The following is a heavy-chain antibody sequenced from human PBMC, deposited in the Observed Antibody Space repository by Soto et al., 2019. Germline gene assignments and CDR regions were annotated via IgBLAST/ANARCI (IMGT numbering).Heavy chain of an antibody. D-gene: IGHD1-26*01. CDR2: IWYEGSNK. V-gene: IGHV3-33*01. CDR1: GFTFSSYG. CDR3: ARDVGAPRDVEADY. J-gene: IGHJ4*02. Sequence: QVQLVESGGGVVQPGRSLRLSCAASGFTFSSYGMHWVRQAPGKGLEWVAVIWYEGSNKYYADSVKVRFPISRDNSKNTLNLQMNSLRAEDTAVYYCARDVGAPRDVEADYWGPGTLVTVSS.